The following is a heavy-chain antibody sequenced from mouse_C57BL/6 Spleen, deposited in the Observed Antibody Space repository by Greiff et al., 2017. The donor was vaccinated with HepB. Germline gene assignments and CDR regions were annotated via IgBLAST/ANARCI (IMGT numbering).Heavy chain of an antibody. V-gene: IGHV3-6*01. D-gene: IGHD1-1*01. J-gene: IGHJ1*03. CDR2: ISYDGSN. CDR3: ARGEVLITTVVAHFDV. CDR1: GYSITSGYY. Sequence: EVKLQESGPGLVKPSQSLSLTCSVTGYSITSGYYWNWIRQFPGNKLEWMGYISYDGSNNYNPSLKNRISITRDTSKNQFFLKLNSVTTEDTATYYCARGEVLITTVVAHFDVWGTGTTVTVSS.